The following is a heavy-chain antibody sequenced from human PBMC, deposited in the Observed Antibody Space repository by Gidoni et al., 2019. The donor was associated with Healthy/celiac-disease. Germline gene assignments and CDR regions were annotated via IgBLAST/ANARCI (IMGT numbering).Heavy chain of an antibody. D-gene: IGHD3-22*01. CDR3: ARDRSSIYYDSSGYQSLGYYYGMDV. CDR2: IYSGGST. Sequence: EVQLVESGGGLVQPGGSLSISCAASVFPVCSTYMIWVRPAPGKGLEWVSVIYSGGSTYYADSVKGRFTISRDNSKNTLYLQMNSLRAEDTAVYYCARDRSSIYYDSSGYQSLGYYYGMDVWGQGTTVTVSS. V-gene: IGHV3-66*02. J-gene: IGHJ6*02. CDR1: VFPVCSTY.